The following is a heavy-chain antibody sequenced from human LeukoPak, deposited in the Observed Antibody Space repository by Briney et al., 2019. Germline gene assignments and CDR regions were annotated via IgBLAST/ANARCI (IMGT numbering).Heavy chain of an antibody. D-gene: IGHD5-18*01. CDR1: GYTFTGYY. CDR2: INPNTGDT. J-gene: IGHJ4*02. V-gene: IGHV1-2*02. Sequence: ASVKVSCKAAGYTFTGYYMHWVRQAPGQGLEWMGWINPNTGDTNYAQKFQGRVTMTRDTSSSTAYMELSRLRSDDTAMYYCAKDQGRGYTYGLYYFDYWGQGTLVTVSS. CDR3: AKDQGRGYTYGLYYFDY.